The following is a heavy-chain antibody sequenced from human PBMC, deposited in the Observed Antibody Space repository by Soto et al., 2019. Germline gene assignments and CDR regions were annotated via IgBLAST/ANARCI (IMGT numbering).Heavy chain of an antibody. Sequence: ASVKVSCKAAGSTLTSDFMHGVRHAPVQGLEWKPIILPSDASTSNTQNFQLRVTWPRHTSTTSVHIELSSLRSEDTAVYYCARDHQPALYGHSWGGMDVWGPGTTVTASS. CDR1: GSTLTSDF. D-gene: IGHD4-17*01. J-gene: IGHJ6*02. CDR2: ILPSDAST. CDR3: ARDHQPALYGHSWGGMDV. V-gene: IGHV1-46*01.